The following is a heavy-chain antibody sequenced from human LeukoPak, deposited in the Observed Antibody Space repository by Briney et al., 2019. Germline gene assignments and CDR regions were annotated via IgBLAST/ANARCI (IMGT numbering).Heavy chain of an antibody. D-gene: IGHD1/OR15-1a*01. J-gene: IGHJ3*02. Sequence: SETLSLTCTVSGGSISSYYWSWIRQPPGKGLEWIGEINHSGSTNYNPSLKSRVTISVDTSKNQFSLKLSSVTAADTAVYYCARGNNDFLADNAFDIWGQGTMVTVSS. CDR2: INHSGST. CDR1: GGSISSYY. V-gene: IGHV4-34*01. CDR3: ARGNNDFLADNAFDI.